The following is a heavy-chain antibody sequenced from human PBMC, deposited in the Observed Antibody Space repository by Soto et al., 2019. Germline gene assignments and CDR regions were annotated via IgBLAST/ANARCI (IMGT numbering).Heavy chain of an antibody. CDR2: ISYDGSNK. CDR1: GFTFSSYG. J-gene: IGHJ4*02. Sequence: GGSLRLSCAASGFTFSSYGMHWVRQAPGKGLEWVAVISYDGSNKYYADSVKGRFTISRDNSKNTLYLQMNSLRAEDTAVYYCEKLRGVKQWLAYFDYWGQGTLVTVYS. CDR3: EKLRGVKQWLAYFDY. D-gene: IGHD6-19*01. V-gene: IGHV3-30*18.